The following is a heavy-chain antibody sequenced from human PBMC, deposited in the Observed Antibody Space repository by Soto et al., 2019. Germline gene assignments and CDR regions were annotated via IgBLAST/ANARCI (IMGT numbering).Heavy chain of an antibody. CDR2: IYYSGST. CDR1: GGSISSYY. J-gene: IGHJ4*02. CDR3: AREIQLWPDGGRFDY. Sequence: SETLSRTCTVSGGSISSYYWSWSRQPPGKGLEWIGYIYYSGSTNYNPSLKSRVTISVDTSKNQFSLKLSSVTAADTAVYYCAREIQLWPDGGRFDYWGQGTLVTVSS. D-gene: IGHD5-18*01. V-gene: IGHV4-59*01.